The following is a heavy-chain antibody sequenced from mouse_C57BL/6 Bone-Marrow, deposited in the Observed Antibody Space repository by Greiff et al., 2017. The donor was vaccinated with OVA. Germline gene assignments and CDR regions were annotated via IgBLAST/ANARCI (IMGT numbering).Heavy chain of an antibody. CDR3: TRYSNYVDYAMDY. CDR1: GFTFSDAW. V-gene: IGHV6-6*01. CDR2: IRNKANNHAT. Sequence: EVKVEESGGGLVQPGGSMKLSCAASGFTFSDAWMDWVRQSPEKGLEWVAEIRNKANNHATYYAESVKGRFTISRDDSKSSVYLQMNSLRAEDTGIYYCTRYSNYVDYAMDYWGQGTSVTVSS. J-gene: IGHJ4*01. D-gene: IGHD2-5*01.